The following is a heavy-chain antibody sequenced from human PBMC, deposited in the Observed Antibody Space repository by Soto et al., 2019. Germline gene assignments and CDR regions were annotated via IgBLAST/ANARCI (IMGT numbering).Heavy chain of an antibody. V-gene: IGHV3-7*01. CDR1: GFPFMAYW. CDR2: MKEEATEK. J-gene: IGHJ4*02. D-gene: IGHD3-22*01. CDR3: AGGGVYDSGRYHY. Sequence: PGGSLRLSCEASGFPFMAYWMSWVRQAPGKGLEWVAHMKEEATEKYLDSVKGRFIISRDNAKNSLYLQMNSLRGDDTAVYYCAGGGVYDSGRYHYWGQGTLVTSPQ.